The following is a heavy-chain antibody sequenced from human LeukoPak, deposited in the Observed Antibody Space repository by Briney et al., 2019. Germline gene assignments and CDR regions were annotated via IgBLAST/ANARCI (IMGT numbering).Heavy chain of an antibody. Sequence: ASVKVSCKASGGTFSSYAISWVRQAPGQGLEWMGGIIPIFGTANYAQKFQGRVTITADKSTNTAYMELSSLRSEDTAVYYCARDKGITMVRGVEYNWFDPWGQGTLVTVSS. CDR3: ARDKGITMVRGVEYNWFDP. D-gene: IGHD3-10*01. CDR1: GGTFSSYA. V-gene: IGHV1-69*06. CDR2: IIPIFGTA. J-gene: IGHJ5*02.